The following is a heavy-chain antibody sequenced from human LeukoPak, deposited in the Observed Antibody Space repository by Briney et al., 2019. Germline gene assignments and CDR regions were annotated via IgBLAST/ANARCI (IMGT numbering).Heavy chain of an antibody. CDR2: IDPSDSYT. CDR1: GYTFTGFW. V-gene: IGHV5-10-1*01. CDR3: ARHAKAYGSSCDY. J-gene: IGHJ4*02. D-gene: IGHD6-13*01. Sequence: GESLKISCKGSGYTFTGFWIGWVRQMPGKGLEWMGRIDPSDSYTNYSPSFQGHVTISADKSFSTAYLQWTSLKASDTAMYYCARHAKAYGSSCDYWGQGTLVTVPS.